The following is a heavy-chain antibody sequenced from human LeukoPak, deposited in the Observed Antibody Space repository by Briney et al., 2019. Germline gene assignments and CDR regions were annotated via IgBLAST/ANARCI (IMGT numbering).Heavy chain of an antibody. CDR2: IYHSGST. CDR3: ARAAGNSPFDY. J-gene: IGHJ4*02. V-gene: IGHV4-4*02. CDR1: GGSISSSNW. Sequence: SETLSLTCAVSGGSISSSNWWSWVRQPPGKGLEWIGEIYHSGSTNYNPSLKGRVTISVDKSKNQFSLKLSSVTAADTAVYYCARAAGNSPFDYWGQGTLVTVSS. D-gene: IGHD4-23*01.